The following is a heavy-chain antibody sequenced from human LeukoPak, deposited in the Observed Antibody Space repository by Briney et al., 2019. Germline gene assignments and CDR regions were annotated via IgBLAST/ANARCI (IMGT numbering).Heavy chain of an antibody. CDR3: ATSSGYYCYFDY. V-gene: IGHV1-24*01. CDR2: FDPEDGET. CDR1: GYTLTELS. J-gene: IGHJ4*02. D-gene: IGHD3-22*01. Sequence: GASVKVSCKVSGYTLTELSMHWVRQAPGKGLEWMGGFDPEDGETIYAQKFQGRVTMTEDTSTDTAYMELSSLRSEDTAVYYCATSSGYYCYFDYWGQGTLVTVSS.